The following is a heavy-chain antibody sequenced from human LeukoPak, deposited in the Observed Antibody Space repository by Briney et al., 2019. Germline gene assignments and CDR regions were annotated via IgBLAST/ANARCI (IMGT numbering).Heavy chain of an antibody. J-gene: IGHJ4*02. Sequence: GRSLRLSCAASGFTFTSYAMHWVRQAPGQRLEWMGWINAGNGNTKYSQEFQGRVTITRDTSASTAYMELSSLRSEDMAVYYCARDYGSGWYEFDYWGQGTLVTVSS. CDR2: INAGNGNT. V-gene: IGHV1-3*03. D-gene: IGHD6-19*01. CDR1: GFTFTSYA. CDR3: ARDYGSGWYEFDY.